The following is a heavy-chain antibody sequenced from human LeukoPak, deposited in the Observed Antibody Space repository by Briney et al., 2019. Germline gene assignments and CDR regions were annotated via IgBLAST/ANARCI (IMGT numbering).Heavy chain of an antibody. J-gene: IGHJ4*02. Sequence: GASLRLSCAASGFTFSSYAMSWVRQAPGKGLGWVSAISGSGGSTYYADSVKGRFTISRDNSKNTLYLQMNSLRAEDTAVYYCAKRGVGAQEFDYWGQGTLVTVSS. CDR1: GFTFSSYA. D-gene: IGHD1-26*01. CDR3: AKRGVGAQEFDY. CDR2: ISGSGGST. V-gene: IGHV3-23*01.